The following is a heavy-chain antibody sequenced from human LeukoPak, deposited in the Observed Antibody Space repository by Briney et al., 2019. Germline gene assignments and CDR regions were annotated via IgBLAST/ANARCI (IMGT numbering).Heavy chain of an antibody. V-gene: IGHV1-8*02. Sequence: ASVKVSCEASGYTFTSYDINWVRQATGQGLEWMGWMNPNSGNTGYAQKFQGRVTMTRNTSISTAYMELSSLRSEDTAVYYCARVAGHWNYVNYYYYYYMDVWGKGTTVTVSS. J-gene: IGHJ6*03. CDR2: MNPNSGNT. D-gene: IGHD1-7*01. CDR3: ARVAGHWNYVNYYYYYYMDV. CDR1: GYTFTSYD.